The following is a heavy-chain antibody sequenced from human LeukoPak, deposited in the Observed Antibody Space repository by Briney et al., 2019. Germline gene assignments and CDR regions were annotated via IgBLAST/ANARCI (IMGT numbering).Heavy chain of an antibody. CDR2: TIPIFGTA. V-gene: IGHV1-69*05. CDR3: ARDSDYYYMDV. J-gene: IGHJ6*03. Sequence: SVTVSCKASGGTFSSYAISWVRQAPGHGLEWMGGTIPIFGTANYAQKFQGRVTITTDESTSTAYMGLSSLRSEDTAVYYCARDSDYYYMDVWGKGTTVTVSS. CDR1: GGTFSSYA.